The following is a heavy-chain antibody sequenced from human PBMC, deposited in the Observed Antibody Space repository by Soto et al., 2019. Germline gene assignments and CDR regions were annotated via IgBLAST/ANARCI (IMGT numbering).Heavy chain of an antibody. J-gene: IGHJ3*02. CDR3: ARVGRIRPENHDALDI. CDR1: GCTFSSYG. V-gene: IGHV3-33*01. Sequence: GGSLRLSCAASGCTFSSYGMHWVRQAPGKGLEWVAVIWYDGSNKYYADSVKGRFTISRDNSKNTLYLQMNSLRAEDTAVYYCARVGRIRPENHDALDICDKETRV. CDR2: IWYDGSNK. D-gene: IGHD1-20*01.